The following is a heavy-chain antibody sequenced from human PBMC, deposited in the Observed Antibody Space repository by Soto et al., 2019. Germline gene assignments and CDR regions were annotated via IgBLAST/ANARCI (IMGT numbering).Heavy chain of an antibody. CDR2: IYYSGST. J-gene: IGHJ3*02. CDR3: ARVHLSDFDI. V-gene: IGHV4-31*03. Sequence: TVSGGSISSGGYYWSWIRQHPGKGLEWIGYIYYSGSTYYNPSLKSRVTISVDTSKNQFSLKLSSVTAADTAVYHCARVHLSDFDIWGQGTMVTVSS. CDR1: GGSISSGGYY.